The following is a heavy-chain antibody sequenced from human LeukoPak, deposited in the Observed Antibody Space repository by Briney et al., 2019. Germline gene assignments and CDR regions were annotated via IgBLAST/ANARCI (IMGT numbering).Heavy chain of an antibody. CDR3: ARGIAVAGTKIGNAFDI. Sequence: GGSLRLSCAASGFTVNDNHMSWVRQAPGKGLEWVSYISSSSSTIYCADSVKGRFTISRDNAKKSLYLQMNSLRAEDTAVYYCARGIAVAGTKIGNAFDIWGQGTMVTVSS. V-gene: IGHV3-11*04. CDR1: GFTVNDNH. CDR2: ISSSSSTI. J-gene: IGHJ3*02. D-gene: IGHD6-19*01.